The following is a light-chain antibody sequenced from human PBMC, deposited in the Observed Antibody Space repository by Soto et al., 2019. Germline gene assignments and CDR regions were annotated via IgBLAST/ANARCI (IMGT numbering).Light chain of an antibody. CDR3: SSYAGSRNV. J-gene: IGLJ1*01. CDR1: SSDVGGYNY. V-gene: IGLV2-8*01. CDR2: EVN. Sequence: HSVLTQPPSASGSPGQSVAISCTGTSSDVGGYNYVSWYQQHPGKAPKLMIYEVNKRPSGVPDRFSGSKSGNTASLTVSGLQAEDEADYYCSSYAGSRNVFGTGTKVTAL.